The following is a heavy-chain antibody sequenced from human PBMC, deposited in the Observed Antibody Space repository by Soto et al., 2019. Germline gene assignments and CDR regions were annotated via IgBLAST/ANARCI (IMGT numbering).Heavy chain of an antibody. J-gene: IGHJ4*02. D-gene: IGHD1-26*01. Sequence: QVQLVESGGGVVQPGRSLRLSCAASGFTFSHYAMHWVRQAPGKGLEWVALMSYDGSNEYYADSVKGRFTISRDNSKNTLYLQMNSLRAEDTAVYYCAQGGSHNCDCWGQGTLVTDSS. V-gene: IGHV3-30*18. CDR1: GFTFSHYA. CDR3: AQGGSHNCDC. CDR2: MSYDGSNE.